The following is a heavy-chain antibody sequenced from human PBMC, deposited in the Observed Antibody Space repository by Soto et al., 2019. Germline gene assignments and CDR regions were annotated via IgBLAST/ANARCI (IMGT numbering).Heavy chain of an antibody. CDR1: GFTFGDSY. D-gene: IGHD4-17*01. J-gene: IGHJ4*02. Sequence: GGSLRLSCAGSGFTFGDSYMSWIRQAPGKGLEWLSYISPGSRYPAYADSVKGRFTISRDNTKNTLFLQMNSLRAEDTAVYYCAKERATTTAFDYWGQGALVTVSS. V-gene: IGHV3-11*05. CDR2: ISPGSRYP. CDR3: AKERATTTAFDY.